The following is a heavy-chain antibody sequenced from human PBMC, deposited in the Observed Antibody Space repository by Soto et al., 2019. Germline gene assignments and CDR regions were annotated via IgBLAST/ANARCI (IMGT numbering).Heavy chain of an antibody. D-gene: IGHD5-18*01. CDR1: VGSISSGGYY. J-gene: IGHJ2*01. CDR3: ARESRNYSYVFYWYFDL. V-gene: IGHV4-31*03. Sequence: QVQLQESGPGLVKPSQTLSLTCTVSVGSISSGGYYWSWIRQHPGKGLEWIGYIYYSGSTYYNPSLKTRVTMSVDTSKNQFSLKLSSVTAVDTAVYYCARESRNYSYVFYWYFDLWGRGTLVTVSS. CDR2: IYYSGST.